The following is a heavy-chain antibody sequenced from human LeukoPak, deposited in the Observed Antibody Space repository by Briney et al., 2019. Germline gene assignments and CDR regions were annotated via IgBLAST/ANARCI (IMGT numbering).Heavy chain of an antibody. V-gene: IGHV4-34*01. CDR1: GGSFSGYY. J-gene: IGHJ4*02. CDR3: ARGHTWNAGQDY. D-gene: IGHD1-20*01. CDR2: INHSGST. Sequence: KASETLSLTCAVYGGSFSGYYWSWIRQPPGKGLEWIGEINHSGSTNYNPSLKSRVTISLDASKKQFSLNLNSVTAANTAVYCCARGHTWNAGQDYWGQGTLVTVSP.